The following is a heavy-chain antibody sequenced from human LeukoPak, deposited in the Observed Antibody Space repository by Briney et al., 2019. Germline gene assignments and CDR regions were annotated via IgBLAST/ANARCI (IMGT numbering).Heavy chain of an antibody. J-gene: IGHJ6*03. CDR3: ARHRSTVTTRHYYYYMDV. CDR1: GGSISSSSYY. Sequence: SETLSLTCTVSGGSISSSSYYWGWIRQPPGKGLEWIGSIYYSGSTYYNPSLKSRVTISVDTSKNQFSLKLSSVTAADTAVYYRARHRSTVTTRHYYYYMDVWGKGTTVTISS. V-gene: IGHV4-39*01. CDR2: IYYSGST. D-gene: IGHD4-17*01.